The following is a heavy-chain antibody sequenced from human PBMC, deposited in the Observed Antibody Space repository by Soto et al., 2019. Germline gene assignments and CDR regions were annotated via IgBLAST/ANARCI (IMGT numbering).Heavy chain of an antibody. CDR2: IKSKTDGGTT. CDR1: GFTFSIYS. J-gene: IGHJ4*02. CDR3: TTEPPMGYFGY. V-gene: IGHV3-15*01. Sequence: GGSLRLSCEASGFTFSIYSMTWVRQAPGKGLEWVGRIKSKTDGGTTDYAAPVKGRFTISRDDSKNTLYLQMNSLKTEDTAVYYCTTEPPMGYFGYWGQGTLVTVSS.